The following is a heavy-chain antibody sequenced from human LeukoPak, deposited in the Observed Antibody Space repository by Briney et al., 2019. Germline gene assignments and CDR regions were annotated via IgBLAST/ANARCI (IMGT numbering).Heavy chain of an antibody. CDR1: GYSISSGYY. CDR2: IYHSGST. V-gene: IGHV4-38-2*01. CDR3: ATQPVLEGMAAAAPFDY. J-gene: IGHJ4*02. D-gene: IGHD6-13*01. Sequence: PSETLSLTCAVSGYSISSGYYWGWIRRPPGKGLEWIGSIYHSGSTYYNPSLKSRVTISVDTSKNQFSLKLSSVTAADTAVYYCATQPVLEGMAAAAPFDYWGQGTLVTVSS.